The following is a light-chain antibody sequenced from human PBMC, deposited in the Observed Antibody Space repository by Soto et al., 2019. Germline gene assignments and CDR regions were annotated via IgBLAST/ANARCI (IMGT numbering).Light chain of an antibody. V-gene: IGKV3-20*01. J-gene: IGKJ1*01. CDR1: QSVSSSY. CDR2: GAS. CDR3: QQYGNSPRT. Sequence: EIVLTQSPGTLCLSPGERATLSCRASQSVSSSYLAWYQQKPGQAPRLLIHGASSRATGIPDRFSGSGSGTDFTLTIGRLEPEDFAVYYCQQYGNSPRTFGQGTKVEIK.